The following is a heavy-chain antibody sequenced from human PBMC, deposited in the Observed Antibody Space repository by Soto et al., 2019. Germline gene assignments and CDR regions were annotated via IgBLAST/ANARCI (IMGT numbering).Heavy chain of an antibody. Sequence: EVQLVESGGGLVQPGGSLRLSCAASGFTFSSYWMTWVRQAPGKGLEWVANINQDGSEKYSVDSVKGRFTISRDNAKNALYRQMNSLRAEDTAVYYCAGMGGGYSYGPWGQGALVTVSS. CDR2: INQDGSEK. V-gene: IGHV3-7*01. CDR1: GFTFSSYW. D-gene: IGHD5-18*01. CDR3: AGMGGGYSYGP. J-gene: IGHJ5*02.